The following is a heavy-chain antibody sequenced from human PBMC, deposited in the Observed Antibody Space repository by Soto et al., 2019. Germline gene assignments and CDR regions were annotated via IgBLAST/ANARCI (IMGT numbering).Heavy chain of an antibody. J-gene: IGHJ6*02. CDR1: GYSFTSYW. D-gene: IGHD6-13*01. V-gene: IGHV5-10-1*01. CDR2: IDPSDSYT. Sequence: PRVSLKISCKGSGYSFTSYWISWVRQMPGKGLEWMGRIDPSDSYTNYSPSFQGHVTISADKSISTAYLQWGSLKASDTAMYYCARHRAAATPRGYYYYGMDVRGQGTTVTVSS. CDR3: ARHRAAATPRGYYYYGMDV.